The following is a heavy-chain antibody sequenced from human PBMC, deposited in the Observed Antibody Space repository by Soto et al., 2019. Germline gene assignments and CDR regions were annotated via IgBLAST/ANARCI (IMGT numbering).Heavy chain of an antibody. Sequence: GEFLKISCRGSGYDFNTNWFGWVRQSPGRGLGWVGIMYPGDSDTRYNPSLQGHVTLSVDVTVSTAFLQWRSLETSDTGMYFCARLPRDCNKTSCYYADHWGQGTQVTVSS. CDR3: ARLPRDCNKTSCYYADH. CDR1: GYDFNTNW. D-gene: IGHD3-22*01. J-gene: IGHJ4*02. CDR2: MYPGDSDT. V-gene: IGHV5-51*01.